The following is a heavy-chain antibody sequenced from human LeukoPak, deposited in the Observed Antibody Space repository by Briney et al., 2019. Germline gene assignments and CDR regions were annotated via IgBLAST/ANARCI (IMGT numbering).Heavy chain of an antibody. V-gene: IGHV3-30*18. CDR1: GFTFSSYG. CDR2: ISYDGSNK. D-gene: IGHD3-9*01. Sequence: PGGSLRLSRAASGFTFSSYGMHWVRQAPGKGLEWVAVISYDGSNKYYADSVKGRFTISRDNSKNTLYLQMNSLRAEDTAVYYCAKDGGYFDWFGDYWGQGTLVTVSS. J-gene: IGHJ4*02. CDR3: AKDGGYFDWFGDY.